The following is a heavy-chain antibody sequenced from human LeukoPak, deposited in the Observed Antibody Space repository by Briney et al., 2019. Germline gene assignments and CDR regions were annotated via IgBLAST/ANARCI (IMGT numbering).Heavy chain of an antibody. J-gene: IGHJ4*02. CDR3: ARGRSGIAARQKKTAKYYFDY. Sequence: PSETLSLTCTVSGGSISSYYWSWIRQPAGKGLEWIGRIYTSGSTNYNPSLKSRVTMSVDTSKNQFSLKLSSVTAADTAVYYCARGRSGIAARQKKTAKYYFDYWGQGTLVTVSS. CDR2: IYTSGST. V-gene: IGHV4-4*07. CDR1: GGSISSYY. D-gene: IGHD6-6*01.